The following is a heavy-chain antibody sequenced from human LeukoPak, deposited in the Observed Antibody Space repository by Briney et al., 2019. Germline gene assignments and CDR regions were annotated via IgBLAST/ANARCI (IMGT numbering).Heavy chain of an antibody. J-gene: IGHJ5*02. CDR3: ARRKRSGCSSTSCLLNWFDP. CDR1: GDSISSGGYY. CDR2: IYYRGNT. D-gene: IGHD2-2*01. V-gene: IGHV4-31*03. Sequence: SETLSLTCNVSGDSISSGGYYWNWIRQHPGKGLEWIGYIYYRGNTYYNPSLKSRVTISIDTSKKQFSLKLRSVTAADTAVYYCARRKRSGCSSTSCLLNWFDPWGQGTLVTVSS.